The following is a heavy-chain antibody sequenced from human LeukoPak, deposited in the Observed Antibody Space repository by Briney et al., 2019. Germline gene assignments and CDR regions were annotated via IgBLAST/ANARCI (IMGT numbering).Heavy chain of an antibody. CDR2: IIPIFGTA. Sequence: ASVKVSCKASGGTFSSYAISWVRQAPGQGLEWMGGIIPIFGTANYAQKFQGRVTITADESTSAAYMELSSLRSEDTAVYYCAREEYRWFDPWGQGTLVTVSS. J-gene: IGHJ5*02. CDR3: AREEYRWFDP. CDR1: GGTFSSYA. V-gene: IGHV1-69*13. D-gene: IGHD2-2*01.